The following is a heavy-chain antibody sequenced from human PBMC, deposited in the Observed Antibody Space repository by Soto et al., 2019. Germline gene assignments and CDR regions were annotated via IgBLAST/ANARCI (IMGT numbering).Heavy chain of an antibody. CDR3: ARVRQDYEGDYGMDV. Sequence: SATLSLTWSLSGPSLSSYYWSWIRQPPGKGLEWIGYIYYSGSTNYNPSLKSRVTISVDTSKNQFSLKLSSVTAADTAVYYCARVRQDYEGDYGMDVWGQGTTVTVSS. J-gene: IGHJ6*02. CDR1: GPSLSSYY. CDR2: IYYSGST. D-gene: IGHD3-16*01. V-gene: IGHV4-59*01.